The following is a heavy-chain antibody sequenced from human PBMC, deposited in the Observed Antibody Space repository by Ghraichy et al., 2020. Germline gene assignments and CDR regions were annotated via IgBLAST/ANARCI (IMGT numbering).Heavy chain of an antibody. CDR1: GFSFSNYW. CDR2: IRQDGNEI. CDR3: ARHGQPTYYYAMDV. V-gene: IGHV3-7*01. Sequence: GESLNISCAASGFSFSNYWMTWVRQAPGKGLEWVANIRQDGNEIYYVDSVKGRFTISRDNAKNSLYLQMNSLRAEDTAVYYCARHGQPTYYYAMDVWGQGTTVTVS. J-gene: IGHJ6*02. D-gene: IGHD1-1*01.